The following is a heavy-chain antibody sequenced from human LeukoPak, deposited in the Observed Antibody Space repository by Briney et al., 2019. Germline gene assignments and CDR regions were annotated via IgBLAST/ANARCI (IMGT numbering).Heavy chain of an antibody. CDR2: ISGSGGST. CDR3: AKAPQLWLHY. CDR1: GFTFSSYG. Sequence: GGTLRLSCAASGFTFSSYGMSWVRQAPGKGLEWVSAISGSGGSTYYADSVKGRFTISRDNSKNTLYLRMNSLRAEDTAVYYCAKAPQLWLHYWGQGTLVTVSS. J-gene: IGHJ4*02. V-gene: IGHV3-23*01. D-gene: IGHD5-18*01.